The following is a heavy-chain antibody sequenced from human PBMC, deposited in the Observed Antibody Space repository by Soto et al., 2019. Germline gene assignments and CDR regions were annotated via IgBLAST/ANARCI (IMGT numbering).Heavy chain of an antibody. CDR3: ATDKACRVHDPFDI. Sequence: QVQLVQSGAEVKKPGSSVKVSCKASGGTLNNYSFSWVRQAPGQGLEWMGGIIPLFGTTNYAQKFQGRVTITADESTSTAYMRLSSLRSEDTAVYYCATDKACRVHDPFDIWGQGTMVTVSS. V-gene: IGHV1-69*12. CDR2: IIPLFGTT. CDR1: GGTLNNYS. J-gene: IGHJ3*02. D-gene: IGHD2-15*01.